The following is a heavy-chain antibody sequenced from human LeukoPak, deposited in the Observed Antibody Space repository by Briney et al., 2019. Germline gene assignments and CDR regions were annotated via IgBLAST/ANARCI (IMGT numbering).Heavy chain of an antibody. CDR1: GFPFSSYG. D-gene: IGHD1-26*01. J-gene: IGHJ4*02. CDR3: ARAVGPFDY. Sequence: GSLRLSCVASGFPFSSYGMHWVRQAPGRGLEWVAVIWYDGSNKYYADSMKGRFTISRDNSKSTLYLQMNSLSAEDTGVYYCARAVGPFDYWGQGTLVTVSS. V-gene: IGHV3-33*01. CDR2: IWYDGSNK.